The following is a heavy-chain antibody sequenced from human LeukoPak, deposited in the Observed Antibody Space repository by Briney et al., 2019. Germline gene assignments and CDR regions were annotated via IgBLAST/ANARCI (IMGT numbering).Heavy chain of an antibody. D-gene: IGHD3-10*01. CDR1: GFTFSSYS. CDR2: ISSSSSYI. J-gene: IGHJ4*02. V-gene: IGHV3-21*01. Sequence: PGGPLRLSCAASGFTFSSYSMNWVRQAPGKGLEWVSSISSSSSYIYHADSVKGRFTISRDNAKNSLYLQMNSLRAEDTAVYYCARDRHHRFGELFPWGLGTRVTVSS. CDR3: ARDRHHRFGELFP.